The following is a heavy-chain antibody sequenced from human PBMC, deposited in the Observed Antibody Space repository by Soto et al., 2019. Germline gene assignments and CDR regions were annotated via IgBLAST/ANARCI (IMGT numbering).Heavy chain of an antibody. Sequence: ASVKVSCKASGYTFTGYYMHWVRHAPGQGLEWMGCINPNSGGTKYAQKFQGRVTISVDTSKNQFSLRLTSVTAADTAVYYCARVRDWFDPWGQGTLVTVSS. D-gene: IGHD3-3*01. CDR2: INPNSGGT. CDR1: GYTFTGYY. V-gene: IGHV1-2*02. J-gene: IGHJ5*02. CDR3: ARVRDWFDP.